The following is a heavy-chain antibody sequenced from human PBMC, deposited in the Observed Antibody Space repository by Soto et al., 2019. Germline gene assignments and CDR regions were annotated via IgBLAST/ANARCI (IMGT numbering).Heavy chain of an antibody. CDR3: AKRQSFDFWSGYLPFFDY. J-gene: IGHJ4*02. V-gene: IGHV3-23*01. D-gene: IGHD3-3*01. CDR1: AINFRSYA. CDR2: VGGSGSDT. Sequence: LRLSCSASAINFRSYAMSWVRQAPGKGLEWVSAVGGSGSDTYYADSVKGRFTISRDDSKNTLYLHMSSLRVEDTAIYYCAKRQSFDFWSGYLPFFDYWGQGTPVTVSS.